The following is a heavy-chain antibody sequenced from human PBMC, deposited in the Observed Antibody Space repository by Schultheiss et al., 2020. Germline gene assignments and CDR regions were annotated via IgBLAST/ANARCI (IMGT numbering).Heavy chain of an antibody. D-gene: IGHD6-13*01. CDR1: GFTFSSYW. Sequence: GGSLRLSCAASGFTFSSYWMSWVRQAPGKGLEWVANIKQDGSEKYYVDSVKGRFTISRDNAKNSLYLQMNSLRAEDTAVYYCARDRVSSSHLFDYWGQGTLGTVSS. CDR2: IKQDGSEK. J-gene: IGHJ4*02. V-gene: IGHV3-7*01. CDR3: ARDRVSSSHLFDY.